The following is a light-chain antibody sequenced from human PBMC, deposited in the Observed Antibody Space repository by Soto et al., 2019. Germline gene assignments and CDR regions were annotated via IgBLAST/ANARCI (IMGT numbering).Light chain of an antibody. Sequence: AIQMTQSPSSLSASVGDRVTITCRASQGIRNDLGWYQQKPGKAPKLLIYAASSLQSGVPSRFSGSGADTDFTLTISSLQPEDFATYYCLQDYNYPYTFGQGTKLEIK. CDR3: LQDYNYPYT. V-gene: IGKV1-6*01. CDR1: QGIRND. CDR2: AAS. J-gene: IGKJ2*01.